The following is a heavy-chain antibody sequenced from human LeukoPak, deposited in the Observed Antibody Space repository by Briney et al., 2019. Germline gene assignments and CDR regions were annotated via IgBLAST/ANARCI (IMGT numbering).Heavy chain of an antibody. CDR3: ARGRPHGNDY. Sequence: GGSLRLSCAASGFTFSSYWMNWVRQAPGKGLVWVSRIASDGSSTTYADSVKGRFSISRDNAKNTLYLQVNSLRVEDTAVYYCARGRPHGNDYWGQGTLVTVSS. V-gene: IGHV3-74*01. CDR2: IASDGSST. D-gene: IGHD4-23*01. J-gene: IGHJ4*02. CDR1: GFTFSSYW.